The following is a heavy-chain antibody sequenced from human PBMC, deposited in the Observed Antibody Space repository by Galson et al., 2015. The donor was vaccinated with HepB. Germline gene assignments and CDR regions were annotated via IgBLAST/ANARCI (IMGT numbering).Heavy chain of an antibody. CDR2: ISWNSGSI. CDR1: GFTFDDYA. V-gene: IGHV3-9*01. CDR3: AKDRYELHPSMDFDY. J-gene: IGHJ4*02. Sequence: SLRLSCAASGFTFDDYAMHWVRQAPGKGLEWVSGISWNSGSIGYADSVKGRFTISRDNAKNSLYLQMNSLRAEDTALYYCAKDRYELHPSMDFDYWGQGTLVTVSS. D-gene: IGHD1-1*01.